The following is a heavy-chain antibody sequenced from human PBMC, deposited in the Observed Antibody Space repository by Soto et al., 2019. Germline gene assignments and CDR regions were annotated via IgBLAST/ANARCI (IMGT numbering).Heavy chain of an antibody. CDR3: ARDSETRTIFGVVILSFDY. J-gene: IGHJ4*02. CDR1: GFTFSSYS. D-gene: IGHD3-3*01. CDR2: ISSSSSYI. Sequence: LRLSCAASGFTFSSYSMNWVRQAPGKGLEWVSSISSSSSYIYYADSVKGRFTISRDNAKNSLYLQMNSLRAEDTAVYYCARDSETRTIFGVVILSFDYWGPGTLVPVST. V-gene: IGHV3-21*01.